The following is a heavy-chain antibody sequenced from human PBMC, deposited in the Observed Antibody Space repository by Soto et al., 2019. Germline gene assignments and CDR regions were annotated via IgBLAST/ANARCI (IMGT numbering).Heavy chain of an antibody. J-gene: IGHJ4*02. Sequence: QVILTESGPTLVKPTQTLTLTCTFSGFSLTTDRVGVGWIRQPPGEALEWLAVIYWDDTKTYRPSLESRLTITKDTSKNHVALTMTNMDSVDTATYYCAHAYGGRSLYWGQGTLVTVSS. D-gene: IGHD1-26*01. V-gene: IGHV2-5*02. CDR3: AHAYGGRSLY. CDR2: IYWDDTK. CDR1: GFSLTTDRVG.